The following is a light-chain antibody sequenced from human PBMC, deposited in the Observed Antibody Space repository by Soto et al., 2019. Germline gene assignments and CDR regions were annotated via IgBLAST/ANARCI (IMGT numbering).Light chain of an antibody. CDR2: AAS. V-gene: IGKV1-39*01. J-gene: IGKJ2*01. Sequence: DIQMTQSPSSLSASVGDRVTITCRASQSISSYLNWYQQKPGKAPKLLIYAASSLQSGVPSRFSGSGSGTDFTLTISSLQREDFATYYCQQSYSTLGTFGQGTKLEIK. CDR3: QQSYSTLGT. CDR1: QSISSY.